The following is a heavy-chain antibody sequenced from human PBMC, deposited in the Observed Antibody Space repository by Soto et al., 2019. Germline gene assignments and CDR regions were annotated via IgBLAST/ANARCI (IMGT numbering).Heavy chain of an antibody. Sequence: QVQLVQSGAEVKKPGASVKVSCKASGYTFTSYAMHWVRQAPGQRLEWMGWINAGNGNTKYSQKFQGRVTITRDTSASTAYMELSSLRSEDTAVYYCARDGAGNYDFWSGYYSYYYYYGMDVWGQGTTVTVSS. D-gene: IGHD3-3*01. V-gene: IGHV1-3*01. CDR2: INAGNGNT. CDR1: GYTFTSYA. CDR3: ARDGAGNYDFWSGYYSYYYYYGMDV. J-gene: IGHJ6*02.